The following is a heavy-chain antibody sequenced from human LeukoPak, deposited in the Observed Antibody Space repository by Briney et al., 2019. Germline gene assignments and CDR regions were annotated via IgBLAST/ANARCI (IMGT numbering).Heavy chain of an antibody. D-gene: IGHD2-15*01. CDR2: IKSKTDGGTT. V-gene: IGHV3-15*01. CDR1: GFTFSNAW. J-gene: IGHJ4*02. Sequence: PGGSLRLSCAASGFTFSNAWMSWVRQAPGKGLEWVGRIKSKTDGGTTDYAAPVKGRFTISRDDSKNTLYLQMNSLKTEDTAVYYCTTEAGTVVVADDGTPEGDYWGQGTLVTVSS. CDR3: TTEAGTVVVADDGTPEGDY.